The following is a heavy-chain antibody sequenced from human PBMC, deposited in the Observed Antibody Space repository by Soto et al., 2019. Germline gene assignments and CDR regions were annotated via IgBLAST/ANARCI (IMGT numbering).Heavy chain of an antibody. CDR2: IHYSGST. CDR1: GGSFSGYY. CDR3: ARDTSGLDY. J-gene: IGHJ4*02. Sequence: PSETLSLTCAVYGGSFSGYYWSWIRRPPGKGLEWIGNIHYSGSTNYSPSLKSRVTISVDTSKNQFSLRLSSVTAADTAVYYCARDTSGLDYWGQGTPVTVSS. D-gene: IGHD3-10*01. V-gene: IGHV4-59*01.